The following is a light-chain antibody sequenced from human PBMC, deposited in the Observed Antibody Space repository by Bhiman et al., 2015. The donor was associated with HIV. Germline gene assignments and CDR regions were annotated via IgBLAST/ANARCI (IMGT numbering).Light chain of an antibody. CDR3: CSYAGTYTGV. Sequence: QSALTQPRSVSGSPGQSVTISCSGTSSDVSDYNYVSWYQQHPGKAPKLMIYDVGKRPSGVPDRFSGSKSGNTASLTISGLQADDEADYYCCSYAGTYTGVFGTGTKVTVL. J-gene: IGLJ1*01. CDR2: DVG. V-gene: IGLV2-11*01. CDR1: SSDVSDYNY.